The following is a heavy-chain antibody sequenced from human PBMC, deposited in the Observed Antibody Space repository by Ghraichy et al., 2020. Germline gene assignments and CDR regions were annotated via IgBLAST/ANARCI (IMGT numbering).Heavy chain of an antibody. D-gene: IGHD3-16*02. Sequence: SETLSLTCAVYGGSFSGYYWSWIRQPPGKGLEWIGEINHSGSTNYNPSLKSRVTISVDTSKNQFSLKLSSVTAADTAVYYCARGLYDYVWGSYRSLGRTLDYWGQGTLVTVSS. CDR1: GGSFSGYY. J-gene: IGHJ4*02. CDR3: ARGLYDYVWGSYRSLGRTLDY. CDR2: INHSGST. V-gene: IGHV4-34*01.